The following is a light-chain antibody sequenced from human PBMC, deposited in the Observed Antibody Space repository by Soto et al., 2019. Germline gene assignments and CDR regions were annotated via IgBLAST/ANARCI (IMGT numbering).Light chain of an antibody. V-gene: IGLV1-47*01. Sequence: QSVLTQPPSASGTPGQTVTISCSGSSSHIGSAYIYWYQYLPGTAPKLLIYRNNQRPSGVPDRFSASKSGTSASLAISGLRSEDEADYYCAAWYDNLVVFGGGTKVTVL. CDR2: RNN. CDR1: SSHIGSAY. J-gene: IGLJ2*01. CDR3: AAWYDNLVV.